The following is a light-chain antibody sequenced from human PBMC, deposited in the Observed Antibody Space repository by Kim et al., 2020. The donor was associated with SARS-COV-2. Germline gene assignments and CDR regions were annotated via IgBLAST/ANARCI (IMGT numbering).Light chain of an antibody. J-gene: IGKJ5*01. CDR1: QSVSSN. V-gene: IGKV3-15*01. CDR2: GAS. Sequence: SPGERATLSCRTSQSVSSNLAWYQQKPGQAPRLLIYGASTRATGIPARFSGSGSGTEFTLTISSLQSEDFAVYYCQQYNNWPPITFGQGTRLEIK. CDR3: QQYNNWPPIT.